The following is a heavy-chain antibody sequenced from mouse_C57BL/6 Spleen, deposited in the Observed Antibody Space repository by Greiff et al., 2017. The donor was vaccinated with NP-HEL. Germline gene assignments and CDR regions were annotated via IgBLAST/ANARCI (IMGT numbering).Heavy chain of an antibody. V-gene: IGHV1-69*01. Sequence: QVQLQQPGAELVMPGASVKLSCKASGYTFTSYWMHWVKQRPGQGLEWIGEIDPSDSYTNYNQKFKGKSTLTVDKSSSTAYMQLSSLTSEDSAFYYCARRNSSMDYWGQGTSVTVSS. D-gene: IGHD2-12*01. J-gene: IGHJ4*01. CDR2: IDPSDSYT. CDR1: GYTFTSYW. CDR3: ARRNSSMDY.